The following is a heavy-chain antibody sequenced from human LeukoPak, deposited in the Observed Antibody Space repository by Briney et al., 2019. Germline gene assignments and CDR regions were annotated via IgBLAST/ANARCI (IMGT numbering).Heavy chain of an antibody. CDR1: DGSISSYY. CDR2: IYYNGNT. Sequence: PSETLSLTCSVSDGSISSYYWNWIRRPPGKGLEWIGYIYYNGNTNYSPSLKSRVTMSADTSKNPFSLEVSSVTAADTAVYYCARGGSNYYGMDVWGQGTTVTVSS. CDR3: ARGGSNYYGMDV. V-gene: IGHV4-59*01. D-gene: IGHD3-16*01. J-gene: IGHJ6*02.